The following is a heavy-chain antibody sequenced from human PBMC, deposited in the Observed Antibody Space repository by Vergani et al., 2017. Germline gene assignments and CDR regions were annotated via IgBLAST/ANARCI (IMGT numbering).Heavy chain of an antibody. Sequence: QVQLVQSGAEVKKPGSSVKVSCKASGGTFSSYSINWVRQAPGQGPEWMGAIIPFFGTANYAQQFQGRVTFTADDSTTTAYMELTSLRSEDTAVYFCARADYSDSLLDYWGQGTQVTVSS. CDR1: GGTFSSYS. CDR2: IIPFFGTA. D-gene: IGHD4-11*01. CDR3: ARADYSDSLLDY. J-gene: IGHJ4*02. V-gene: IGHV1-69*12.